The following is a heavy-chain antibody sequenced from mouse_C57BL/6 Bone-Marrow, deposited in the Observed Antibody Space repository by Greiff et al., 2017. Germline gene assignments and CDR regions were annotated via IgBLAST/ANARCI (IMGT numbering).Heavy chain of an antibody. V-gene: IGHV1-42*01. J-gene: IGHJ3*01. D-gene: IGHD1-1*01. Sequence: VQLQQSGPELVKPGASVKISCKASGYSFTGYYMNWVKQSPEKSLEWIGEINPSTGGTTYNQKFKAKATLTVDKSSSTAYMQLKSLTSEDSAVYYCASSDYSGSSPPFAYWGQGTLVTVSA. CDR3: ASSDYSGSSPPFAY. CDR1: GYSFTGYY. CDR2: INPSTGGT.